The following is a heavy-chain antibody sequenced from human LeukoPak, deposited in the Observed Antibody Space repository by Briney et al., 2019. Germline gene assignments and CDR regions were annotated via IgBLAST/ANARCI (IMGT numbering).Heavy chain of an antibody. CDR2: IDPHSGGT. V-gene: IGHV1-2*02. D-gene: IGHD3-22*01. CDR1: GYSFIDYY. Sequence: ASVKVSCKASGYSFIDYYIHWVRQAPGQGLEWMGCIDPHSGGTKYEQKLQGRVTMTRDTSINTAYMELSRLSSDDSAVFYCAREYYDSSGTKYAFDLWGRGTMVTASS. J-gene: IGHJ3*01. CDR3: AREYYDSSGTKYAFDL.